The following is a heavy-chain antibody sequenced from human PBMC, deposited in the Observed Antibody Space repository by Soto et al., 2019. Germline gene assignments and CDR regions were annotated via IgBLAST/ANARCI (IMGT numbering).Heavy chain of an antibody. J-gene: IGHJ5*02. CDR1: GYTFTGYY. CDR3: ARGGLEVAAGWFEP. V-gene: IGHV1-2*02. D-gene: IGHD6-19*01. Sequence: ASVKVSCKASGYTFTGYYMHWVRQAPVQGLEWMGWINPNSGGTNYAQKFQGRVTMTRDTSISTAYMELSRLTSDDTAVYYCARGGLEVAAGWFEPWGQGTLVTVSS. CDR2: INPNSGGT.